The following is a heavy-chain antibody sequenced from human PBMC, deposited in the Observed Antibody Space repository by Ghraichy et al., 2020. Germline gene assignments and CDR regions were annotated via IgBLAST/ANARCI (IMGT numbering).Heavy chain of an antibody. CDR1: GGSISSYY. CDR2: IYYSGST. Sequence: SETLSLTCTVSGGSISSYYWSWIRQPPGKGLEWIGYIYYSGSTNYNPFLKSRVTISVDTSKNQFSLKLSSVTAADTAVYYCARVIAAAGTVWFDPWGQGTLVTVSS. CDR3: ARVIAAAGTVWFDP. V-gene: IGHV4-59*01. D-gene: IGHD6-13*01. J-gene: IGHJ5*02.